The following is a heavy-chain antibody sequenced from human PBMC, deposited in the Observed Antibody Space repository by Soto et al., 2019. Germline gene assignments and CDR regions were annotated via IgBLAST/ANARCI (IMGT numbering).Heavy chain of an antibody. Sequence: QVQLVESGGGVVQPGRSLRLSCAASGFTFSSYAMHWVRQAPGKGLVWVAVISYDGSNKYYADSVKGRFTISRDNSKNTVDLQMNSLRAEGTAVYYCASTLDRGYCMSTSCYEVPYGMDVWGQGTTVTVSS. D-gene: IGHD2-2*01. CDR2: ISYDGSNK. CDR1: GFTFSSYA. CDR3: ASTLDRGYCMSTSCYEVPYGMDV. J-gene: IGHJ6*02. V-gene: IGHV3-30*14.